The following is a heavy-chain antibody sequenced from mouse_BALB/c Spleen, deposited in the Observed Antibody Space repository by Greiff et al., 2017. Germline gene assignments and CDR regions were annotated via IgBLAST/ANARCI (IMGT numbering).Heavy chain of an antibody. Sequence: QVQLKQSGPGLVQPSQSLSITCTVSGFSLTSYGVHWVRQSPGKGLEWLGVIWSGGSTDYNAAFISRLSISKDNSKSQVFFKMNSLQANDTAIYYCARGTGSSYHWYFDVWGAGTTVTVSS. V-gene: IGHV2-2*02. CDR2: IWSGGST. CDR3: ARGTGSSYHWYFDV. D-gene: IGHD1-1*01. J-gene: IGHJ1*01. CDR1: GFSLTSYG.